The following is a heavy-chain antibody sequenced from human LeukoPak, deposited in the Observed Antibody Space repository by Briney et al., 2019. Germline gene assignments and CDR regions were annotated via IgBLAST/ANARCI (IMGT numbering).Heavy chain of an antibody. V-gene: IGHV4-31*03. D-gene: IGHD6-13*01. CDR3: ARQYNSSSSVDY. CDR2: IYYSGST. CDR1: GGPISSGGYY. J-gene: IGHJ4*02. Sequence: PSQTLSLTCSVSGGPISSGGYYWSWIRQHPGKGLEWIGYIYYSGSTYYNPSLKSRVTISVDTSKNQFSLKLSSVTAADTAVYYCARQYNSSSSVDYWGQGTLVTVSS.